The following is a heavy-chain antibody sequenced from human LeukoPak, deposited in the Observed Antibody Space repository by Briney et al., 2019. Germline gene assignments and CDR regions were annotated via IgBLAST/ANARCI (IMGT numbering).Heavy chain of an antibody. V-gene: IGHV3-23*01. CDR2: ISGSGGST. J-gene: IGHJ4*02. D-gene: IGHD3-22*01. CDR1: GVTFSSYA. CDR3: AKDYYDSSGYYSRLLFDY. Sequence: GGSLRLSCAASGVTFSSYAMSWVRQAPGKGLEWVPAISGSGGSTYYADSVKGRFTISRDNSKNTLYLQMNSLRAEDTAVYYCAKDYYDSSGYYSRLLFDYWGQGTLVTVSS.